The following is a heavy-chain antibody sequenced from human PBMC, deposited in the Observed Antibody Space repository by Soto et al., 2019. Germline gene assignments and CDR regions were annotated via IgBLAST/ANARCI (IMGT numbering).Heavy chain of an antibody. D-gene: IGHD3-3*01. CDR3: ARDGPHISIFGYGDY. J-gene: IGHJ4*02. CDR1: GYTFTSYD. V-gene: IGHV1-8*01. CDR2: MNPNSGNT. Sequence: ASVKVSCKASGYTFTSYDINWVRQATGQGLEWMGWMNPNSGNTGYAQKFQGRVTMTRNTSISTAYMELSSLRADDTAVYYCARDGPHISIFGYGDYWGKGNLVTVSS.